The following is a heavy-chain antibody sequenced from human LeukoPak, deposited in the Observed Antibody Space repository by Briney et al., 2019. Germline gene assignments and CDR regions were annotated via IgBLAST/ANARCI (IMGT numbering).Heavy chain of an antibody. CDR3: AAPGPYNFHY. CDR1: GGSISGSY. CDR2: IYYGGST. V-gene: IGHV4-59*01. J-gene: IGHJ4*02. Sequence: KPSETLSLTCTVSGGSISGSYWSWLRQPPGKGLEWIGYIYYGGSTNYNASLKNRVTISVDASKNQVSLHLNSLTAADTALYYCAAPGPYNFHYWGQGTLVTVSS.